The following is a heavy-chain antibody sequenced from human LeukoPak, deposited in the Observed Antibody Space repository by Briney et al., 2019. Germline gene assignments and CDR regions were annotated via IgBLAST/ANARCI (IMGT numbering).Heavy chain of an antibody. J-gene: IGHJ4*02. Sequence: PSETLSLTCTVSGVSISSGGYYWNWIRQHPGKGLEWIGYIYYTGSTHYNPSLKSRATISRDTSNNQFSLKLTSVTAADTAVYYCARDRPYGSGPGAHWGQGTLVTVSS. V-gene: IGHV4-31*03. CDR3: ARDRPYGSGPGAH. CDR2: IYYTGST. CDR1: GVSISSGGYY. D-gene: IGHD3-10*01.